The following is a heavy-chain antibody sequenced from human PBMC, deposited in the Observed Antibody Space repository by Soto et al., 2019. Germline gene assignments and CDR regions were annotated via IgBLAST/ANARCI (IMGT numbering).Heavy chain of an antibody. D-gene: IGHD1-26*01. CDR3: ARDIRVGLAGSRV. V-gene: IGHV3-74*01. J-gene: IGHJ4*02. Sequence: EVQLVESGGGLVQPGGSLRLSCVASGFTFKTNWMHWIRQGPGKGPLWVSRINGDGTITTYADAARGRFTVSRDNAKNTMYLQMNSLSAEDTATYYCARDIRVGLAGSRVWGRGTLVLVSS. CDR2: INGDGTIT. CDR1: GFTFKTNW.